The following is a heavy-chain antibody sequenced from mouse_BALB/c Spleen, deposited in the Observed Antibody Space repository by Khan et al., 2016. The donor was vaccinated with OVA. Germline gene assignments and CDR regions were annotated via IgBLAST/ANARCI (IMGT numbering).Heavy chain of an antibody. V-gene: IGHV9-3-1*01. CDR2: INTYTGEP. CDR3: GRVGYTGTMDY. J-gene: IGHJ4*01. D-gene: IGHD2-14*01. CDR1: GYTFTNNG. Sequence: QIQLVQSGPELKKPGETVKISCKASGYTFTNNGMNWVKQNPGKGLKWMGWINTYTGEPTYVDDFKGRFAFSLETSATTAYLQINNLKNEDTATYFCGRVGYTGTMDYWGQGTSVTVAS.